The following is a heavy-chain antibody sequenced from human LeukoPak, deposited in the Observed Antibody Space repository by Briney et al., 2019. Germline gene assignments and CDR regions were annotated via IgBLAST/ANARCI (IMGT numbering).Heavy chain of an antibody. CDR1: GYTLTELS. J-gene: IGHJ4*02. CDR3: ATAGYYGSGSYYKRGYYFDY. Sequence: ASVTVSCKVSGYTLTELSMHWVRQAPGKGLEWMGGFYPEDGETIYAQKFQGKVTITEDTSTDTAYMELSSLRSEDTAVYYCATAGYYGSGSYYKRGYYFDYWGQGTLVTVSS. D-gene: IGHD3-10*01. V-gene: IGHV1-24*01. CDR2: FYPEDGET.